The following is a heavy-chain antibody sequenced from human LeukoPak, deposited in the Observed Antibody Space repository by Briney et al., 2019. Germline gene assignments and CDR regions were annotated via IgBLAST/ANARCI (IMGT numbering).Heavy chain of an antibody. V-gene: IGHV3-23*01. CDR2: IDYSGGST. D-gene: IGHD3-22*01. J-gene: IGHJ4*02. CDR1: GFTLSSYE. CDR3: ARETGPRRYYYDVTGYRPYYFDF. Sequence: GGSLRLSCTASGFTLSSYEMSWIRQAPGKGLEWVSSIDYSGGSTYYADSVKGRFTISRDNSKNTLYLQMNSLRAEDTAVYYCARETGPRRYYYDVTGYRPYYFDFWGQGTLVTVSS.